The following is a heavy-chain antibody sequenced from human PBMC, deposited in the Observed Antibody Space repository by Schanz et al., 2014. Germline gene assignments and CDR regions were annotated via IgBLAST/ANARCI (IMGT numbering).Heavy chain of an antibody. V-gene: IGHV3-23*04. D-gene: IGHD2-15*01. CDR3: AKGMGYCSGGTCYDCYYYGLDV. J-gene: IGHJ6*02. Sequence: EVQLVESGGGLVQPGGSLRLSCAASGFTFSSYAMSWVRQAPGKGLEWVSAISGSGGSTYYADSVKGRFTMSRDNSENSLYLQMNSLSADDTAVFYCAKGMGYCSGGTCYDCYYYGLDVWGQGTTVTVSS. CDR2: ISGSGGST. CDR1: GFTFSSYA.